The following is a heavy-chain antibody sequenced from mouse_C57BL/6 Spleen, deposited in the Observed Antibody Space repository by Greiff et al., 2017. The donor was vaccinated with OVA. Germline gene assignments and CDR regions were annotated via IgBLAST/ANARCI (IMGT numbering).Heavy chain of an antibody. CDR1: GFSLTSYG. J-gene: IGHJ2*01. CDR3: ARSPYYYGSSYFDY. V-gene: IGHV2-2*01. CDR2: IWSGGST. Sequence: VQLKESGPGLVQPSQSLSITCTVSGFSLTSYGVHWVRQSPGKGLEWLGVIWSGGSTDYNAAFISRLSISKDNSKSPVFFKMNRLQADDTAIYYCARSPYYYGSSYFDYWGQGTTLTVSS. D-gene: IGHD1-1*01.